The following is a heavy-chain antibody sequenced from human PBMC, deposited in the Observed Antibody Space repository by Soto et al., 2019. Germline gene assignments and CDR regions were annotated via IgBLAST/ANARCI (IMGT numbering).Heavy chain of an antibody. CDR3: AREFGGSRVFDY. D-gene: IGHD1-26*01. Sequence: ASVKVSCKTSGYSFTNYFIHWVRQAPGQGLEWMGILNPSADTTNYAQKFQGRVTVTRDTSTSIVYMELRSLRSEDTAVYFCAREFGGSRVFDYWGQGTLVTSPQ. CDR1: GYSFTNYF. J-gene: IGHJ4*02. V-gene: IGHV1-46*01. CDR2: LNPSADTT.